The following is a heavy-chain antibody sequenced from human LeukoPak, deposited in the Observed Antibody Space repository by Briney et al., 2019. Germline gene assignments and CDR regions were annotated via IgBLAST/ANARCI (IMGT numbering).Heavy chain of an antibody. J-gene: IGHJ4*02. Sequence: GASVKVSCKASGYTFTGYYMHWVRQAPGQGLEWMGWINPNSGGTNYAQKFQGRVTMTRDTSTSTAYMELSRLRSDDTAVYYCARXXXRVXTAMVSGLGDYWGQGTLVTVSS. CDR3: ARXXXRVXTAMVSGLGDY. CDR1: GYTFTGYY. D-gene: IGHD5-18*01. V-gene: IGHV1-2*02. CDR2: INPNSGGT.